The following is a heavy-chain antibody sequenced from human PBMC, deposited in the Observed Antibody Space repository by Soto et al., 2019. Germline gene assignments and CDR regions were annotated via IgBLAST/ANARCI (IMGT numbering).Heavy chain of an antibody. CDR1: GDSFSDYA. V-gene: IGHV1-69*01. J-gene: IGHJ5*02. CDR2: SIPMFGTA. CDR3: ARGRGLGAAYRGFGP. Sequence: VQLVQSGAEVKKPGSSVKVSCKASGDSFSDYAINWVRQAPGQGLEWVGGSIPMFGTASYAQKFQGRVTITADESTNTGYMELSSLKSDDTAVYYCARGRGLGAAYRGFGPWGQGTLVTVSS. D-gene: IGHD4-4*01.